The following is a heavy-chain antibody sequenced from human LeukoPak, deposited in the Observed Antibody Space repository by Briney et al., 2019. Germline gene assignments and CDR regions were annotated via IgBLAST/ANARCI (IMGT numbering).Heavy chain of an antibody. V-gene: IGHV3-7*01. D-gene: IGHD3-3*01. CDR2: IKQDRSEK. Sequence: GSLRLSCAASGFTFSSYWMSWVRQAPGKGLEWVANIKQDRSEKYYVDSVKGRFTISRDNAKNSLYLQMNSLRAEDTAVYYCARDTGAFFGVVIYYYYYMDVWGKGTTVTVSS. J-gene: IGHJ6*03. CDR1: GFTFSSYW. CDR3: ARDTGAFFGVVIYYYYYMDV.